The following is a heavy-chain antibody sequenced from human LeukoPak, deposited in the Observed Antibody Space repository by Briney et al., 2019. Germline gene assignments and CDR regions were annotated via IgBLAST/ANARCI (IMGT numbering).Heavy chain of an antibody. J-gene: IGHJ4*02. CDR2: IYSVGGT. CDR3: ARDSSGPLY. V-gene: IGHV3-66*01. Sequence: GGSLRLSCAASGFTVSNNYMSWVRQAPGKGLEWVSVIYSVGGTYYADSVKGRFTISRDNSKNTLYLQMDSLRAKDTAVYYCARDSSGPLYWGQGTLVTVSS. CDR1: GFTVSNNY. D-gene: IGHD6-19*01.